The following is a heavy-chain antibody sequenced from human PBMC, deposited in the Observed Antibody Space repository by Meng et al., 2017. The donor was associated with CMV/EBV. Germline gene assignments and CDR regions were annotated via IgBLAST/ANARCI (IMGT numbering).Heavy chain of an antibody. D-gene: IGHD6-13*01. J-gene: IGHJ4*02. Sequence: QVQLVQSGSGVKKHWASVKVHSKASGYTFTSYGISWVRQAPGQGLEWMGWISAYNGNTNDAQKIQGRVTMTTDKSTSTAYMELRSLGSDDTAVYYCARGVAAAGRALNWGQGTLVTVSS. CDR2: ISAYNGNT. CDR3: ARGVAAAGRALN. V-gene: IGHV1-18*01. CDR1: GYTFTSYG.